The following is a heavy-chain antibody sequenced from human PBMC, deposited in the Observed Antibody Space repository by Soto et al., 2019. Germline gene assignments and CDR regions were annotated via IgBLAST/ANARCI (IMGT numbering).Heavy chain of an antibody. CDR2: MNPNSGNT. D-gene: IGHD2-15*01. V-gene: IGHV1-8*01. J-gene: IGHJ3*02. CDR3: ARGHEDIVVVVAATHDAFDI. CDR1: GYTFTSYD. Sequence: ASVKVSCKASGYTFTSYDINWVRQATGQGLEWMGWMNPNSGNTGYAQKFQGRVTMTRNTSISTAYMELSSLRSEDTAVYYCARGHEDIVVVVAATHDAFDIWGQGTMVTVSS.